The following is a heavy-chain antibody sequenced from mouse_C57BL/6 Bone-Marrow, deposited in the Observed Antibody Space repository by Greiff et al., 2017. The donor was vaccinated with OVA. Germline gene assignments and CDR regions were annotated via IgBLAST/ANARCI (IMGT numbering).Heavy chain of an antibody. V-gene: IGHV1-5*01. Sequence: EVQLQQSGTVLARPGASVKMSCKTSGYTFTSYWMHWVKQRPGQGLEWIGAIYPGNSDTSYNQKFKGKAKLTAVTSASTAYMELSSLTNEDSAVYYCTRSKDLLGYHYYAMDYWGQGTSVTVS. CDR3: TRSKDLLGYHYYAMDY. D-gene: IGHD2-1*01. CDR2: IYPGNSDT. CDR1: GYTFTSYW. J-gene: IGHJ4*01.